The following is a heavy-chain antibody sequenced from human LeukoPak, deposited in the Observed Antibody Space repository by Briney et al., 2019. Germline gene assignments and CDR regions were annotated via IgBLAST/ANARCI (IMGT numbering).Heavy chain of an antibody. CDR3: AKTHRRDGYNYAGTDAFDI. Sequence: PGGSLRLSCAASGFTFSDYYMSWIRQAPGKGLEWVSGISWNSGSIGYADSVKGRFTISRDNAKNSLYLQMNSLRAEDTALYYCAKTHRRDGYNYAGTDAFDIWGQGTMVTVSS. V-gene: IGHV3-9*01. J-gene: IGHJ3*02. D-gene: IGHD5-24*01. CDR1: GFTFSDYY. CDR2: ISWNSGSI.